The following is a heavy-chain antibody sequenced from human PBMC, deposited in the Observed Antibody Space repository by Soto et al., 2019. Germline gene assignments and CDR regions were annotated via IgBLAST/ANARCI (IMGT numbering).Heavy chain of an antibody. CDR1: GGSISSGGYY. Sequence: SETLSLTCTVSGGSISSGGYYWSWIRQHPGKGLEWIGYIYYSGSTYYNPSLKSRVTISVDTSKNQFSLKLSSVTAADTAVYYCARNDYGDYFDYWGQGTLVTVS. CDR3: ARNDYGDYFDY. J-gene: IGHJ4*02. V-gene: IGHV4-31*03. D-gene: IGHD4-17*01. CDR2: IYYSGST.